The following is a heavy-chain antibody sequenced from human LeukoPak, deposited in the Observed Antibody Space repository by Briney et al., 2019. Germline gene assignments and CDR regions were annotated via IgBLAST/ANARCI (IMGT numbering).Heavy chain of an antibody. CDR1: GGSISSYY. Sequence: PSETLSLTCTVSGGSISSYYWSWIRQPPGKGLEWIGYIYYSGSTNYNPSLKSRLTISVDTSKNRISLKLTSVTAADTAVYYCARYNRRRDYGYGLSYFDYWGQGTLVTVSS. D-gene: IGHD4/OR15-4a*01. CDR3: ARYNRRRDYGYGLSYFDY. V-gene: IGHV4-59*01. CDR2: IYYSGST. J-gene: IGHJ4*02.